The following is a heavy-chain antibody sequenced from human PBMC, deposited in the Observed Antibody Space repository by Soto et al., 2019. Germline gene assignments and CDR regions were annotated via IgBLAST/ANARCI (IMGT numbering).Heavy chain of an antibody. CDR1: GYTFTRYG. CDR2: ISAYNGNT. J-gene: IGHJ5*01. Sequence: ASVKVSCKASGYTFTRYGISWVRQAPGQGLEWMGWISAYNGNTNYAQKLQGRVTMTTDTSTSTAYMELRSLRSDDTAVYYCASPSAYCGGFFFWLEGPYTDVIYSCAQG. D-gene: IGHD2-21*01. CDR3: ASPSAYCGGFFFWLEGPYTDVIYS. V-gene: IGHV1-18*01.